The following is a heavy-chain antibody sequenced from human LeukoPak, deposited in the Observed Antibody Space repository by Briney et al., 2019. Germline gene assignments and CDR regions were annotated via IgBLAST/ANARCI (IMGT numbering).Heavy chain of an antibody. J-gene: IGHJ6*03. V-gene: IGHV1-8*01. CDR3: ARAPEWGKSNYYYYYMDV. CDR2: MNPNSGNT. CDR1: GYTFTSYD. D-gene: IGHD1-26*01. Sequence: ASVKVSCKASGYTFTSYDINWVRQATGQGLEWMGWMNPNSGNTGYAQKFQGRVTMTRNSSISTAYMELSSLRSEDTAVYYCARAPEWGKSNYYYYYMDVWGKGPRSPSP.